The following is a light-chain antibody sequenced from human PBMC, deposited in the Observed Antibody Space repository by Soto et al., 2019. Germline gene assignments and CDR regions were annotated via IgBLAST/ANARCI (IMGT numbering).Light chain of an antibody. CDR2: WAS. CDR1: QSLLYSPNNNNY. CDR3: HQYAASPFT. V-gene: IGKV4-1*01. J-gene: IGKJ2*01. Sequence: DIVMTQSPGSLAVSLGETATINCKSSQSLLYSPNNNNYLAWYRQKPGQPPKLLFYWASIRESGVPERFSGSGSGTDFTLPISSLQAEDVAVYYCHQYAASPFTFGQGTKLEIK.